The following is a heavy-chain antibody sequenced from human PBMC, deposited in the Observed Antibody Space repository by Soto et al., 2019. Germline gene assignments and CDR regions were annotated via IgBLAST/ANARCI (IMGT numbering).Heavy chain of an antibody. CDR3: AHSRNLITEDAQVGDFDY. CDR1: GFSLNTDGEG. J-gene: IGHJ4*02. CDR2: IYWDDDE. D-gene: IGHD3-10*01. Sequence: QITLKESGPTQVKPTQPLTLTCSFSGFSLNTDGEGVGWVRQPPGEALEWLALIYWDDDERYSPSLKTRLTITKDPSKNPVVLIMTNMDPVDTATYYCAHSRNLITEDAQVGDFDYWGQGTLGTVSS. V-gene: IGHV2-5*02.